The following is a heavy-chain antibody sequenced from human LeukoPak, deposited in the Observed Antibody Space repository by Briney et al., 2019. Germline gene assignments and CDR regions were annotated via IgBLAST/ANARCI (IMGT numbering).Heavy chain of an antibody. D-gene: IGHD3-10*01. CDR1: GYSFTAYY. Sequence: ASVKVSCKASGYSFTAYYVHWVRQAPGQGLEWMGCINPKSGGTNYAQKFQGRVTMTRDTSISTAYMELSRLISDDTAVYFCARDWDTMLRDELDEYWGQGTLVTVSS. J-gene: IGHJ4*02. CDR3: ARDWDTMLRDELDEY. CDR2: INPKSGGT. V-gene: IGHV1-2*02.